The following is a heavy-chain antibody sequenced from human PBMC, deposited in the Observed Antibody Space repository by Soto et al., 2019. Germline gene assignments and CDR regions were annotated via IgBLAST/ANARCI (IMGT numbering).Heavy chain of an antibody. CDR1: GFTFSSYW. CDR2: INSDGSST. D-gene: IGHD2-8*02. V-gene: IGHV3-74*01. Sequence: EVQLVESGGGLVQPGGSLRLSCAASGFTFSSYWMHWVRQAPGKGLVWVSRINSDGSSTSYADYVKGRFTISRDNAKKTLYLQMNSLRAEDTAVYYCVRTSLVVAAATREDYWGQATLVTVSS. CDR3: VRTSLVVAAATREDY. J-gene: IGHJ4*02.